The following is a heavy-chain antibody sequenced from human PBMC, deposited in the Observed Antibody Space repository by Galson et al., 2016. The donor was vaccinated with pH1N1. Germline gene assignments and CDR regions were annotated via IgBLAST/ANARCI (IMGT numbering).Heavy chain of an antibody. CDR3: TKVRGYSYGPFEY. J-gene: IGHJ4*02. V-gene: IGHV3-9*01. D-gene: IGHD5-18*01. Sequence: LRLSCAASGFTFDAYAMYWVRQAPGKGLEWVSGISWNSGSIGYADSVKGRFTISRDNAKNSLYLQMNSMRAEDTALYYCTKVRGYSYGPFEYWGQGTLVTVSS. CDR2: ISWNSGSI. CDR1: GFTFDAYA.